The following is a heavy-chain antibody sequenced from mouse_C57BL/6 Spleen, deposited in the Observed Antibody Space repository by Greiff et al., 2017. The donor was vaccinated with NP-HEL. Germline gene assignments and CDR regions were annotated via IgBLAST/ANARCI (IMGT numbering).Heavy chain of an antibody. D-gene: IGHD3-2*02. CDR3: ARVDSSGSWFAY. J-gene: IGHJ3*01. CDR2: IYPGDGDT. V-gene: IGHV1-82*01. Sequence: VQGVESGPELVKPGASVKISCKASGYAFSSSWMNWVKQRPGKGLEWIGRIYPGDGDTNYNGKFKGKATLTADKSSSTAYMQLSSLTSEDSAVYFCARVDSSGSWFAYWGQGTLVTVSA. CDR1: GYAFSSSW.